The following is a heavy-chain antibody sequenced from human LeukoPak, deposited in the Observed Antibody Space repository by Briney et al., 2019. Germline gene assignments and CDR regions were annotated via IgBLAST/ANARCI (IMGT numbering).Heavy chain of an antibody. CDR3: TRAKTYDFDI. Sequence: GGSLRLSCAASGFTFSTYAMSWVRQAPGKGLEWVSSISGSGGGTYYADSVKGRFTISRDNSKNTLYLQVNSLKTEDTAVYYCTRAKTYDFDIWGQGTMVTVSS. CDR2: ISGSGGGT. V-gene: IGHV3-23*01. J-gene: IGHJ3*02. CDR1: GFTFSTYA.